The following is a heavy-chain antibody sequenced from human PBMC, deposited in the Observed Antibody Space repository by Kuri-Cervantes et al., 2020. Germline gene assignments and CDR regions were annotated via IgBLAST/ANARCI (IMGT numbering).Heavy chain of an antibody. CDR1: GYTFTSYG. V-gene: IGHV1-18*01. CDR2: IIAYNGNT. D-gene: IGHD6-13*01. J-gene: IGHJ6*02. CDR3: ADLSSSYGMDV. Sequence: ASVKGSCKASGYTFTSYGISWVRQAPGQGLEWMGWIIAYNGNTNYAQKLQGRVTMTTDTPTSTAYMELRSLRSDDTAVYYCADLSSSYGMDVWGQGTTVTVSS.